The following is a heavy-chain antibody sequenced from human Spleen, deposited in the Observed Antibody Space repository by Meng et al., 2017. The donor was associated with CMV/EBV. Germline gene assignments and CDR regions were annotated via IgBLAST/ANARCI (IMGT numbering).Heavy chain of an antibody. CDR3: ARIRLGMAAAGFDY. Sequence: ASVKVSCKTSGYSFTDYYIHWVRQAPGQGLEWVGWINPNSGDTNSAQKFQGRVALTRDRSISTAYVDLTSLRSDDTAVFYCARIRLGMAAAGFDYWGQGTLVTVSS. CDR2: INPNSGDT. CDR1: GYSFTDYY. V-gene: IGHV1-2*02. D-gene: IGHD6-13*01. J-gene: IGHJ4*02.